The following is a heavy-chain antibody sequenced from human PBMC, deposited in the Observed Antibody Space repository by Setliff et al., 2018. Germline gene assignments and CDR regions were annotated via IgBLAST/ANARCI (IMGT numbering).Heavy chain of an antibody. J-gene: IGHJ5*02. D-gene: IGHD1-26*01. V-gene: IGHV1-69*05. Sequence: SVKVSCKASGGTFSSYAISWVRQAPGQGLEWMGGIIPIFGTANYAQKFQGRVTITTDESTSTAYMELSSLRSEDTAVYYCAREWRELLPGGWFDPWGQGTLVTVSS. CDR1: GGTFSSYA. CDR2: IIPIFGTA. CDR3: AREWRELLPGGWFDP.